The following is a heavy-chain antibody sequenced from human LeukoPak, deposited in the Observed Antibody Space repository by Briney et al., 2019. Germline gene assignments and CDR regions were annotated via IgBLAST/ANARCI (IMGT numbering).Heavy chain of an antibody. J-gene: IGHJ5*02. Sequence: PSETLSLTCTVSGGFISSYYWSWIRQPPGKGLEWIGYIYYSGSTNYNPSLKSRVTISVDTSKNQFSLKLSSVTAADTAVYYCARLVGNSSGWYNWFDPWGQGTLVTVSS. V-gene: IGHV4-59*01. CDR1: GGFISSYY. CDR3: ARLVGNSSGWYNWFDP. CDR2: IYYSGST. D-gene: IGHD6-19*01.